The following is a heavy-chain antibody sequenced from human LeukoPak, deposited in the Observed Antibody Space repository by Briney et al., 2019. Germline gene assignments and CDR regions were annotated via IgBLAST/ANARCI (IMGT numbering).Heavy chain of an antibody. CDR3: ARDTRSITMIVAIPFDY. CDR1: GYTFTGYY. D-gene: IGHD3-22*01. CDR2: INPNSGGT. V-gene: IGHV1-2*02. J-gene: IGHJ4*02. Sequence: ASVKVSCKASGYTFTGYYMHWVRQAPGQGLEWMGWINPNSGGTNYAQKLQGRVTMTTDTSTSTAYMELRSLRSDDTAVYYCARDTRSITMIVAIPFDYWGQGTLVTVSS.